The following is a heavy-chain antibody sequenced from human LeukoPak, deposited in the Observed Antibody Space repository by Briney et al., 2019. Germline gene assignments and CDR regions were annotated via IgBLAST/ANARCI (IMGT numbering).Heavy chain of an antibody. CDR2: ISGSGGST. Sequence: GGSLRLSCAASGFTFSSYEMNWVRQAPGKGLEWVSAISGSGGSTYYADSVKGRFTISRDNSKNTLYLQMNSLRAEDTAAYYCAKEIDFDWLSYCDYWGQGTLVTVSS. D-gene: IGHD3-9*01. J-gene: IGHJ4*02. V-gene: IGHV3-23*01. CDR3: AKEIDFDWLSYCDY. CDR1: GFTFSSYE.